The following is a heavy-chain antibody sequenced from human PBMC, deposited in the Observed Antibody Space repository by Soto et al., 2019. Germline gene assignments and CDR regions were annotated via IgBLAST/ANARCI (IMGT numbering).Heavy chain of an antibody. Sequence: SETLSLTCAVSGGSISSGGYSWSWIRQPPGKGLEWIGYIYHSGSTYYNPSLKSRVTISVDRSKNQFSLKLSSVTAADTAVYYCASSFWLRDYFDYWGQGTLGTVSS. V-gene: IGHV4-30-2*01. CDR2: IYHSGST. CDR3: ASSFWLRDYFDY. CDR1: GGSISSGGYS. D-gene: IGHD3-9*01. J-gene: IGHJ4*02.